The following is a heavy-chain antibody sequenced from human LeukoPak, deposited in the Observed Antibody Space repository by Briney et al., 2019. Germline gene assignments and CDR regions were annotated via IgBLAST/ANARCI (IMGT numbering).Heavy chain of an antibody. V-gene: IGHV3-33*01. J-gene: IGHJ4*02. CDR2: IWYDGSNK. Sequence: GESLKISCAASGFTFSSYGMHWVRQAPGKGLEWVAVIWYDGSNKYYADSVKGRFTISRDNSKNTLYLQMNSLRAEDTAVYYCAREGQLVTFDYWGQGTLVTVSS. D-gene: IGHD6-13*01. CDR3: AREGQLVTFDY. CDR1: GFTFSSYG.